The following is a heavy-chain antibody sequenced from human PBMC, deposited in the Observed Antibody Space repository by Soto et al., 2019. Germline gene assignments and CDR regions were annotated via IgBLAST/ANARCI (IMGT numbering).Heavy chain of an antibody. CDR3: ARRGSGSYYDY. CDR1: GFTFSSYA. D-gene: IGHD1-26*01. V-gene: IGHV3-23*01. Sequence: GGSLRLSCAASGFTFSSYAMRWVRQAPGKGLEWISAISGSGGSTYYADSVKGQFTISRDTSKNTVYLQMNSLRAEDTAVYYCARRGSGSYYDYWGQGTLVTVSS. J-gene: IGHJ4*02. CDR2: ISGSGGST.